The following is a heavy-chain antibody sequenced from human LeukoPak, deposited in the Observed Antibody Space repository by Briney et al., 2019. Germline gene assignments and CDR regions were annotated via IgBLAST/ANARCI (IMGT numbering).Heavy chain of an antibody. D-gene: IGHD3-22*01. J-gene: IGHJ4*02. Sequence: SETLSLTCTVSGGSISSYYWSWIRQPAGKGLEWIGRIYTSGSTNYNPSLKSRVTMSVDTSKNQFSLKLSSVTAADTAVYYCARSVMDSSDFYYFDYWGQGTLVTVSS. CDR2: IYTSGST. CDR1: GGSISSYY. CDR3: ARSVMDSSDFYYFDY. V-gene: IGHV4-4*07.